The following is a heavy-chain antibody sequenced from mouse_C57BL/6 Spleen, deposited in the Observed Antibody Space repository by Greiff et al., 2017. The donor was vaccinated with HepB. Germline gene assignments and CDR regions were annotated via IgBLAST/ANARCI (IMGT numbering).Heavy chain of an antibody. Sequence: VQVVESGPGLVQPSQSLSITCTVSGFSLTSYGVHWVRQSPGKGLEWLGVIWRGGSTDYNAAFMSRLSITKDNSKSQVFFKMNSLQADDTAIYYCAKTTDPYYYAMDYWGQGTSVTVSS. CDR1: GFSLTSYG. J-gene: IGHJ4*01. D-gene: IGHD1-1*01. CDR3: AKTTDPYYYAMDY. CDR2: IWRGGST. V-gene: IGHV2-5*01.